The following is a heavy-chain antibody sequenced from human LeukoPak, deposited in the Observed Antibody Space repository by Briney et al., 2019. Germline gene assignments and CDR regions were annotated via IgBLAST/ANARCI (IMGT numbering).Heavy chain of an antibody. CDR3: ASLIAAAGFRSYYGMDV. Sequence: ASVKVSCTASGYTFTSYAMHWVRQAPGQRLEWMGWINAGNGNTKYSQKFQGRVTITRDTSASTAYMELSSLRSEDTAVYYCASLIAAAGFRSYYGMDVWGQGTTVTVSS. J-gene: IGHJ6*02. V-gene: IGHV1-3*01. CDR2: INAGNGNT. CDR1: GYTFTSYA. D-gene: IGHD6-13*01.